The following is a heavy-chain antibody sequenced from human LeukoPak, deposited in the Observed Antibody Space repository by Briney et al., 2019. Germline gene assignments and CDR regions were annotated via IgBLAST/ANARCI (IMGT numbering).Heavy chain of an antibody. CDR1: GFTFSSYA. CDR2: ISYDGSNK. CDR3: ARVRLVATIWY. J-gene: IGHJ4*02. D-gene: IGHD5-12*01. V-gene: IGHV3-30*04. Sequence: GGSLRLSCAASGFTFSSYAMHWVHQAPGKGLEWVAVISYDGSNKYYADSVKGRFTISRDNSKNTLYLQMNSLRAEDTAVYYCARVRLVATIWYWGQGTLVTVSS.